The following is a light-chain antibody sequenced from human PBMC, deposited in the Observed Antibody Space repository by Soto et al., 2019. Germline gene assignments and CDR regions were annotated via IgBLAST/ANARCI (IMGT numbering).Light chain of an antibody. CDR1: SSDVGGYNH. CDR2: DVS. J-gene: IGLJ1*01. Sequence: QSVLTQPASVSGSPGQSITISCTGTSSDVGGYNHVSWYQQHPGKVPKLMIYDVSNRPSGVSNRFSGSKSGNSASLAISGLQSEDEADYYCAAWDDSLNGYVFGTGTKVTVL. V-gene: IGLV2-14*01. CDR3: AAWDDSLNGYV.